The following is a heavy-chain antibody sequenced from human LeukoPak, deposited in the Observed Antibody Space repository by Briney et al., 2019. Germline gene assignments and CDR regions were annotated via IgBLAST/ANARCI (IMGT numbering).Heavy chain of an antibody. J-gene: IGHJ6*02. D-gene: IGHD3-10*01. CDR2: IKQDGSEK. CDR3: ARAPYYGSETPVYGMDV. Sequence: GGSLRLSCAASGFTFSSYWMSWVRQAPGKGLEWVANIKQDGSEKYYVDSVKGRFTISRDNAKNSLYLQMNSLRAGDTAVYYCARAPYYGSETPVYGMDVWGQGTTVTVSS. V-gene: IGHV3-7*01. CDR1: GFTFSSYW.